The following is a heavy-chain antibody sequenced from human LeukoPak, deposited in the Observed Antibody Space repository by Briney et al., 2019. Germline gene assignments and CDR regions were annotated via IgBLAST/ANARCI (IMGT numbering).Heavy chain of an antibody. J-gene: IGHJ4*02. V-gene: IGHV3-49*03. CDR3: ARDRIMTDF. CDR1: GFTFGDYS. D-gene: IGHD2-15*01. Sequence: GGSLRLSCTASGFTFGDYSMTWFRQAPGKGLEWVSFIRNKASGGTTEHAASVRGRFTTSRDDSKSIAYLQMNSLKTEDTALYYCARDRIMTDFWGQGTLVTVSS. CDR2: IRNKASGGTT.